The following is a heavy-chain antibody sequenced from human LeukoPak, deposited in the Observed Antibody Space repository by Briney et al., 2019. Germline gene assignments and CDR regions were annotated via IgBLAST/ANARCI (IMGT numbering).Heavy chain of an antibody. CDR2: ISGSGGST. J-gene: IGHJ4*02. CDR1: GFTFGSYA. D-gene: IGHD2-2*01. CDR3: AKDIKGIVAVPAAIPH. V-gene: IGHV3-23*01. Sequence: PGGSLRLSCAASGFTFGSYAMSWVRQAPGKGLEWVSAISGSGGSTYYADSVKGRFTISRDNSKNTLYLQMNSLRAEDTAVYYCAKDIKGIVAVPAAIPHWGQGTLVTVSS.